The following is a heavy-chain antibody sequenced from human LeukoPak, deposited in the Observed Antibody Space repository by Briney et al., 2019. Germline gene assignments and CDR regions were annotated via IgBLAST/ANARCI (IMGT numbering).Heavy chain of an antibody. V-gene: IGHV3-21*01. Sequence: PGGSLRLSCAASGFTFSSYSMNLVRQAPGKGLEWVSSISSSSSYIYYADSVKGRFTISRDNAKNSLYLQMNSLRAEDTAVYCCARVEVVTGLEEYFDLWGRGTLVTVSS. CDR3: ARVEVVTGLEEYFDL. CDR1: GFTFSSYS. J-gene: IGHJ2*01. CDR2: ISSSSSYI. D-gene: IGHD2-15*01.